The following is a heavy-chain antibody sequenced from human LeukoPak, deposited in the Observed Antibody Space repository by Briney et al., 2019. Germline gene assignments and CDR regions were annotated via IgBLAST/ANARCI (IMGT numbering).Heavy chain of an antibody. V-gene: IGHV4-39*01. CDR3: ARSAYGSGSVKFDP. Sequence: PSETLSLTCTVSGGSISSSSAYWGWIRQPPGKGLEWIGSIYYSGSTYYNPSLKSRVTISVDTSKNQFSLKLSSVTAADTAVYYCARSAYGSGSVKFDPWGQGTLVTVSS. CDR1: GGSISSSSAY. D-gene: IGHD3-10*01. J-gene: IGHJ5*02. CDR2: IYYSGST.